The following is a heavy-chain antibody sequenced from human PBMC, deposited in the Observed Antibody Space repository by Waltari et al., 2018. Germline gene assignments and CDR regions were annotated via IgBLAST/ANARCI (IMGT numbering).Heavy chain of an antibody. CDR2: ISGSGGST. CDR3: AKNIVGATLAYFDY. CDR1: GFTFSSYA. J-gene: IGHJ4*02. V-gene: IGHV3-23*01. D-gene: IGHD1-26*01. Sequence: EVQLLESGGGLVQPGGSLRLYCAASGFTFSSYAMSGVRQAPGKGLEWVAAISGSGGSTYYADSVKGRFTISRDNSKNTLYLQMNSLRAEDTAVYYCAKNIVGATLAYFDYWGQGTLVTVSS.